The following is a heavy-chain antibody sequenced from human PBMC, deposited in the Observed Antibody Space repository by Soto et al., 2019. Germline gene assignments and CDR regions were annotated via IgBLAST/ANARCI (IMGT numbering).Heavy chain of an antibody. D-gene: IGHD2-15*01. Sequence: GASVKVSCKASGYTFTSYAINWVRQATGQGNEWMGWMNPNSGNTGYAQKFQGRVTMTRDTSITTAYMELSSLRSEDTAGYYCARSGGNWGFDYWGLGTLVTASS. CDR2: MNPNSGNT. CDR3: ARSGGNWGFDY. J-gene: IGHJ4*01. CDR1: GYTFTSYA. V-gene: IGHV1-8*01.